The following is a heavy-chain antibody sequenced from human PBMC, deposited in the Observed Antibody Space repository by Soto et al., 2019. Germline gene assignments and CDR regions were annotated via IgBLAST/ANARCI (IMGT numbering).Heavy chain of an antibody. D-gene: IGHD1-1*01. CDR2: IRSRANSYMT. CDR3: TSGRKLTTESYHES. J-gene: IGHJ4*02. Sequence: EVQLVESGGGLVQPGGSLKLSCAASGFSFSGSTVHWVRQTSGKGLEWVGRIRSRANSYMTAYAASLKGRFTISRDDSKSTAFLQMFNLKIEDTAVYYCTSGRKLTTESYHESWGQGTLVIVSS. V-gene: IGHV3-73*02. CDR1: GFSFSGST.